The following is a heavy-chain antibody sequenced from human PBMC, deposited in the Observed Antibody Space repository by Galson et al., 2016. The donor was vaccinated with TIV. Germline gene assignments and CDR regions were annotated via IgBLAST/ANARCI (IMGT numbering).Heavy chain of an antibody. CDR3: AKGMAIFGVIPPWGGMDV. Sequence: SLRLSCAASGFTFTTYGMHWVRQTAYKGLEWVAFMHYDGSDKKYADSVKGRFALSRDSSKSTLYLQMNSLRSDDTALYYCAKGMAIFGVIPPWGGMDVWGQGTTVTVSS. V-gene: IGHV3-30*02. J-gene: IGHJ6*02. CDR1: GFTFTTYG. D-gene: IGHD3-3*01. CDR2: MHYDGSDK.